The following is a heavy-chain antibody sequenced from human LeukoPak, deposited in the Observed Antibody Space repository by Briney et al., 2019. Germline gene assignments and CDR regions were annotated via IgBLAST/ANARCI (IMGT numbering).Heavy chain of an antibody. CDR3: ARGRCSGGSCYSSAFVG. V-gene: IGHV1-18*01. Sequence: ASVKVSCKASGYTFTSYGISWVRQAPGQGLEWMGWISAYNGNTNYAQKLQGRVTMTTDTSTSTAYMELSRLRSDDTAVYYCARGRCSGGSCYSSAFVGWGQGTLVTVSS. D-gene: IGHD2-15*01. J-gene: IGHJ4*02. CDR2: ISAYNGNT. CDR1: GYTFTSYG.